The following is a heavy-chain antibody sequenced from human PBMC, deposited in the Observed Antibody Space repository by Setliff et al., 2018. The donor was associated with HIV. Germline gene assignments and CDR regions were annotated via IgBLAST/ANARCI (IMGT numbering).Heavy chain of an antibody. CDR2: FIPILGIP. CDR1: GGTFSSSA. J-gene: IGHJ4*02. D-gene: IGHD2-15*01. V-gene: IGHV1-69*10. CDR3: ARERRYCSGGSCSKFFDY. Sequence: SVKVSCKASGGTFSSSAINWVRQAPGQGLEWMGGFIPILGIPYNAQRFQGRVTITTDESTSTAYMELSSLRSEDTAVYSCARERRYCSGGSCSKFFDYWGQGTLVTVSS.